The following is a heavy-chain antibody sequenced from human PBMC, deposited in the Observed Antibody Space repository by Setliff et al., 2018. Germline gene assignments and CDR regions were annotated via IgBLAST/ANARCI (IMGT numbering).Heavy chain of an antibody. V-gene: IGHV4-39*07. Sequence: PSETLSLTCTVSGGSISSSLYYWAFIRQPPGKGLEWIGSILYSGGAHSNPSLNSRVSISADTSKNQFSLRLRSVTAADTAFYYCATSYLTLEAAFDVWGQGTMVTVSS. J-gene: IGHJ3*01. CDR1: GGSISSSLYY. D-gene: IGHD1-1*01. CDR2: ILYSGGA. CDR3: ATSYLTLEAAFDV.